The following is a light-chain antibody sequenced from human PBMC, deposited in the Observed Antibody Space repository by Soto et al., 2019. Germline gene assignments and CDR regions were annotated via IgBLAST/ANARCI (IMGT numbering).Light chain of an antibody. V-gene: IGKV4-1*01. CDR1: QPVLYNSNNKNP. Sequence: DFVMTQAPDSLTVSLGERATINCKSSQPVLYNSNNKNPLAWFQQKPGHPPKLLIYGETSPPSGVPERFSGGGSETDVTLTFSSLQPEYVAVYYCQEYYSIPFTFDQGTKLEIK. J-gene: IGKJ2*01. CDR3: QEYYSIPFT. CDR2: GET.